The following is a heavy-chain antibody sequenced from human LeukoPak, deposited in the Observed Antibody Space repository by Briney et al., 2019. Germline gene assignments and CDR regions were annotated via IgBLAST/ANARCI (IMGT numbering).Heavy chain of an antibody. CDR2: ISGSGGST. CDR1: GFTFSSYA. J-gene: IGHJ6*02. V-gene: IGHV3-23*01. CDR3: AKVAIIPYYYYGMDV. Sequence: GGSLRLSCAASGFTFSSYAMSWVRQAPGKGLEWVSAISGSGGSTYYADSVKGRFTISRDNSKNTLYLQVNSLRAEDTAVYYCAKVAIIPYYYYGMDVWGQGTTVTVSS. D-gene: IGHD2-21*01.